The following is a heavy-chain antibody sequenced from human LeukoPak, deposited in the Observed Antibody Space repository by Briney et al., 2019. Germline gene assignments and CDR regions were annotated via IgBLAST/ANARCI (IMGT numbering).Heavy chain of an antibody. CDR3: ARVSSSSSWNYYYYYMDV. CDR2: IYSGGST. Sequence: QTGGSLRLSCAASGFTVSSNYMSWVRQAPGKGLEWVSVIYSGGSTYYADSVKGRFTISRDNSKNTLYLQMNSLRAEDTAVYYCARVSSSSSWNYYYYYMDVWGKGTTVTISS. J-gene: IGHJ6*03. V-gene: IGHV3-66*01. CDR1: GFTVSSNY. D-gene: IGHD6-13*01.